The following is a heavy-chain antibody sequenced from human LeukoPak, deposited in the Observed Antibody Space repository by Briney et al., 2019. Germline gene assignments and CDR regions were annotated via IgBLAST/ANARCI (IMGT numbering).Heavy chain of an antibody. Sequence: SGGSLRHSCAASGFTFDDYGMSWVRQAPGKGLEWVSGINWNGGSTGYADSVKGRFTISRDNAKNSLYLQMNSLRAEDTALYYCARYGSVKQYYYYYYMDVWGKGTTVTVSS. V-gene: IGHV3-20*04. D-gene: IGHD3-10*01. CDR2: INWNGGST. J-gene: IGHJ6*03. CDR3: ARYGSVKQYYYYYYMDV. CDR1: GFTFDDYG.